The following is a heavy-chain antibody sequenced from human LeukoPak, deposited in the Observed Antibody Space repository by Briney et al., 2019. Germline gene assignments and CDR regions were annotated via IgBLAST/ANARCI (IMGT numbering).Heavy chain of an antibody. D-gene: IGHD3-3*01. J-gene: IGHJ6*03. CDR1: GYTLTSYD. CDR2: MNPNSGNT. CDR3: ARLYYDFWSGYLSEDYYYMDV. V-gene: IGHV1-8*01. Sequence: GASVKVSCKASGYTLTSYDINWVRQATGQGLEWMGWMNPNSGNTGYAQKFQGRVTMTRNTSISTAYMELSSLRSEDTAVYYCARLYYDFWSGYLSEDYYYMDVWGKGTTVTVSS.